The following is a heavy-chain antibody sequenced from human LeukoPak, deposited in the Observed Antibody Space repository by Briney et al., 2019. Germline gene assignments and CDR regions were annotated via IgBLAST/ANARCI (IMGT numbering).Heavy chain of an antibody. CDR2: INPSGGST. J-gene: IGHJ3*02. Sequence: ASVKVSCKASGYTFTSYYMHWVRQAPGQGLEWMGLINPSGGSTSYAQKFQGRVTMTRDTSTSTVYMELSSLSSEATAVYYCARSEGGSASVGHDAFDIWGQGTMVTVSS. V-gene: IGHV1-46*01. D-gene: IGHD2-15*01. CDR3: ARSEGGSASVGHDAFDI. CDR1: GYTFTSYY.